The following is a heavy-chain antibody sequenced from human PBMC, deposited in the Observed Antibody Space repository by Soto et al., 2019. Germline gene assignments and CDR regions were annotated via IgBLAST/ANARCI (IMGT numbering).Heavy chain of an antibody. CDR3: ARVKAYYDFWSGSPPHYYYYGMDV. V-gene: IGHV4-34*01. CDR1: GGSFSGYY. CDR2: INHSGST. Sequence: PSETLSLTCAVYGGSFSGYYWSWIRQPPGKGLEWIGEINHSGSTNYNPSLKSRVTISVDTSKNQFSLKLSSVTAADTAVYYCARVKAYYDFWSGSPPHYYYYGMDVWRQGTTVTVSS. J-gene: IGHJ6*02. D-gene: IGHD3-3*01.